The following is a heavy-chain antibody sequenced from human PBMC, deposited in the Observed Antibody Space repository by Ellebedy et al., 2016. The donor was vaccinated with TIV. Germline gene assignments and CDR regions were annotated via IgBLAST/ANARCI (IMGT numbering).Heavy chain of an antibody. Sequence: MPSETLSLTCIVSDYSISSGYFWGWIRQPPGKGREWIGSIHHSGTNYYNPSLKSRLTISVDTSKNQFSLNLSSVTAIDTAVYYCVRELAYYSNNGYYYLSGFDVWGRGTMVTVSS. CDR2: IHHSGTN. J-gene: IGHJ3*01. D-gene: IGHD3-22*01. CDR3: VRELAYYSNNGYYYLSGFDV. V-gene: IGHV4-38-2*02. CDR1: DYSISSGYF.